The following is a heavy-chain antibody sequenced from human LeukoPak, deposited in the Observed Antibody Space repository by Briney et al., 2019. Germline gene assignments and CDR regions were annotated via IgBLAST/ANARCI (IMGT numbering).Heavy chain of an antibody. D-gene: IGHD3-22*01. V-gene: IGHV4-4*07. CDR2: IYTSGST. J-gene: IGHJ3*02. Sequence: SETLSLTCTVSGGSISSYYWSWIRQPAGKGLEWIGRIYTSGSTNYNPSLKSRVTISVDTSKNQFSLKLSSVTAADTAVYYCARDRVRYYDSSGYRSLEAFDIWGQGTMVTVSS. CDR1: GGSISSYY. CDR3: ARDRVRYYDSSGYRSLEAFDI.